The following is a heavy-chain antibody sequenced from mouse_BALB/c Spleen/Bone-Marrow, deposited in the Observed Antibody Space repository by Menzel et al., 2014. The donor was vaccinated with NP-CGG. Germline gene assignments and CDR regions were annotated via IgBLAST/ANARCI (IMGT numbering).Heavy chain of an antibody. CDR3: ARWSLGQYCFDY. D-gene: IGHD3-1*01. CDR1: GYAFSSSW. Sequence: QVQLQQSGPELVKPGASVKISCKASGYAFSSSWMNWVKQRPGQGLEWIGWIYPGDGDTNYNGKFKGKATLTADKSSSTAYMQLNSLTSVDSAVYFCARWSLGQYCFDYWGQGTTLTVSS. CDR2: IYPGDGDT. V-gene: IGHV1-82*01. J-gene: IGHJ2*01.